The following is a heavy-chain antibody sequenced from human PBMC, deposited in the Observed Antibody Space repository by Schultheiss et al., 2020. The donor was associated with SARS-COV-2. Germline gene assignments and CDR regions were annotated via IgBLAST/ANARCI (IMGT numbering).Heavy chain of an antibody. CDR3: ARDSGSGWPYYFDY. CDR2: ISYDGSNK. D-gene: IGHD6-19*01. Sequence: GGSLRLSCAASGFTFSSYGMHWVRQAPGKGLEWVAVISYDGSNKYYADSVKGRFTISRDNSKNTLYLQMNSLRAEDTAVYYCARDSGSGWPYYFDYWGQGTLVTVSS. J-gene: IGHJ4*02. V-gene: IGHV3-30*03. CDR1: GFTFSSYG.